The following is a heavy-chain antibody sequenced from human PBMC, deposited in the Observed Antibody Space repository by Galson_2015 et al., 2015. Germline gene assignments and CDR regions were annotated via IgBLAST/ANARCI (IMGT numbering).Heavy chain of an antibody. CDR3: ARRRFGELLDY. Sequence: SLRLSCAVSEFTFSSYWMSWVRQAPGKRLEWVANIKQDGSEKYYVDSVTGRFTISRDNAKNSLYLQMNSLRGEDTAVYYCARRRFGELLDYWGQGALVTVSS. V-gene: IGHV3-7*01. CDR2: IKQDGSEK. J-gene: IGHJ4*02. D-gene: IGHD3-10*01. CDR1: EFTFSSYW.